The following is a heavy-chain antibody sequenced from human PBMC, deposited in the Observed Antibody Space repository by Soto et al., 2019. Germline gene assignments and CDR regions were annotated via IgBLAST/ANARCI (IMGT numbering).Heavy chain of an antibody. CDR1: GFTFSSYE. J-gene: IGHJ6*02. CDR2: ISSSGSTI. V-gene: IGHV3-48*03. CDR3: ARDRVIGEDYGMDA. D-gene: IGHD3-22*01. Sequence: PXGSLRLSCAASGFTFSSYEMNWVRQAPGKGLEWVSYISSSGSTIYYADSVKGRFTITRDSAKNSLYLQMNSLRAEDTAVYYCARDRVIGEDYGMDAWGQGTTVTVSS.